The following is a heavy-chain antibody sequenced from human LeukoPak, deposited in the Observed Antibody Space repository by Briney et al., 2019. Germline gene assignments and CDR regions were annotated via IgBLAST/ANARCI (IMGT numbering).Heavy chain of an antibody. Sequence: PGGSLRLSCVASGFTFSTYAMHWVRQAPGKGLEWVSSFSGSGGGGGDTYYADSVKGRFTISRDNSKNTLYLQMNSLRAEDTAVYYCAKGTGAHRGSIDYWGQGTLVTVSS. V-gene: IGHV3-23*01. D-gene: IGHD6-13*01. CDR2: FSGSGGGGGDT. J-gene: IGHJ4*02. CDR1: GFTFSTYA. CDR3: AKGTGAHRGSIDY.